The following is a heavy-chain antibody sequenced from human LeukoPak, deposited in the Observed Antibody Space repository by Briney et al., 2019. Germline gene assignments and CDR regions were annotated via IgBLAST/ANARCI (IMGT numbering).Heavy chain of an antibody. CDR1: GGSFSSNTYY. Sequence: SETLSLTCAASGGSFSSNTYYWGWIRQPPGKGLEWIASIYYSGSTYYNPSLRSRVTISVDTSKNQFSLRLSSVTAADTAVYYCARQTREDFWGQGTLVTVSS. D-gene: IGHD1-26*01. CDR2: IYYSGST. CDR3: ARQTREDF. J-gene: IGHJ4*02. V-gene: IGHV4-39*01.